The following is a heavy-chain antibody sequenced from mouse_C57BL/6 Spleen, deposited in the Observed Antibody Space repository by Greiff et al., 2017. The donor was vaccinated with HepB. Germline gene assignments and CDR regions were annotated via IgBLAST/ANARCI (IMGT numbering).Heavy chain of an antibody. V-gene: IGHV1-4*01. D-gene: IGHD1-1*01. CDR1: GYTFTSYT. CDR2: INPSSGYT. CDR3: ARCDYGSSYDY. Sequence: VQLQQSGAELARPGASVKMSCKASGYTFTSYTMHWVKQRPGQGLEWIGYINPSSGYTKYNQKFKDKATLTADKSSSTAYMQLSSLTSEDSAVYYCARCDYGSSYDYWGQGTTLTVSS. J-gene: IGHJ2*01.